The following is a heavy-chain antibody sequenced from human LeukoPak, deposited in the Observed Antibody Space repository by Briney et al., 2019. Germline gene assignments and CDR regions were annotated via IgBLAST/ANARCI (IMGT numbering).Heavy chain of an antibody. CDR3: AKGKLYYYDGSGYYYFEY. J-gene: IGHJ4*02. CDR2: ISGSGGST. V-gene: IGHV3-23*01. Sequence: GGSLRLSCAAAGFTFSSYAMSWVRQAPGKGLEWVSAISGSGGSTYYADTVKGRFTISRDNSKNTLYLQMNSLRAEDTAVYYCAKGKLYYYDGSGYYYFEYWGQGTLVTVSS. D-gene: IGHD3-22*01. CDR1: GFTFSSYA.